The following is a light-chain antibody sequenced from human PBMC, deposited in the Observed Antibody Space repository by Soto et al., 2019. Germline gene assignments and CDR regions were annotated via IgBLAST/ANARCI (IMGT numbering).Light chain of an antibody. CDR3: AAWDDSLNALI. J-gene: IGLJ2*01. V-gene: IGLV1-36*01. Sequence: QSVLTQPPSVSGGPRQRVTISCSGSSSNVENNAVNWYQQLPGKAPKLLIYFDDLLPSGVSDRFSGSKSGTSASLAISGLESDDEADYYCAAWDDSLNALIFGGGTKVTVL. CDR2: FDD. CDR1: SSNVENNA.